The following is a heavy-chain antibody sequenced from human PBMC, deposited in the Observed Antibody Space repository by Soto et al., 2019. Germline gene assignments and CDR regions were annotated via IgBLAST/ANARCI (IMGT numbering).Heavy chain of an antibody. CDR3: AKDKGCSSTSCYAGGAYYYYMDV. CDR2: ISYDGSNK. J-gene: IGHJ6*03. Sequence: GGSLRLSCAASGFTFSSYGMHWVRQAPGKGLEWVAVISYDGSNKYYADSVKGRFTISRDNSKNTLYLQMNSLRAEDTAVYYCAKDKGCSSTSCYAGGAYYYYMDVWGKGTTVTVSS. CDR1: GFTFSSYG. V-gene: IGHV3-30*18. D-gene: IGHD2-2*01.